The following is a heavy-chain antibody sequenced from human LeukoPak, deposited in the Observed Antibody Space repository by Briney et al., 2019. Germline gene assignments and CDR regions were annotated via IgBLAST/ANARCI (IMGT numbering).Heavy chain of an antibody. CDR3: ARDYHGSGSYPPSPYYYYGMDV. J-gene: IGHJ6*02. CDR1: GGPISSYY. V-gene: IGHV4-4*07. D-gene: IGHD3-10*01. CDR2: IYTSGST. Sequence: PSETLSLTCTVSGGPISSYYWSWIRQPAGKGLEWIGRIYTSGSTNYNPSLKSRVTMSVDTSKNQFSLKLSSVTAADTAVYYCARDYHGSGSYPPSPYYYYGMDVWGQGTTVTVSS.